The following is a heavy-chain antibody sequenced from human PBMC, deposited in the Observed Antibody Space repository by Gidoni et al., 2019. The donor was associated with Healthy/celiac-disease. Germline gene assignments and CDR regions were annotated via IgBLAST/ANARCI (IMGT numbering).Heavy chain of an antibody. V-gene: IGHV1-2*07. CDR1: WYTFPRYY. D-gene: IGHD3-22*01. J-gene: IGHJ4*02. Sequence: QVPLVPSGAEVKKPGGSGKVLLQASWYTFPRYYMHWVRQAPGQGLEWMGWINPNSGGTNYAHKFQGRVTMTRDTSISTAYMELSRLRSDDTAVYYCARDLDSSGYYYVSGYWGQGTLVTVSS. CDR3: ARDLDSSGYYYVSGY. CDR2: INPNSGGT.